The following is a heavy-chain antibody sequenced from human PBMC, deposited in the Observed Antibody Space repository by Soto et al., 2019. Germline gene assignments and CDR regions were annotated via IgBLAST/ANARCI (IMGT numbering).Heavy chain of an antibody. J-gene: IGHJ4*02. Sequence: PSETLSLTCTVSGGSVTNSSYYWGWIRQSPGKGLEWIGSVYYRGRSYSKSSVMGRVTISVDTSKNRFSLSLNSVTASDTAVYFCVSQRTTVPTQAYFDYWGPGALVTVSS. CDR1: GGSVTNSSYY. V-gene: IGHV4-39*01. CDR2: VYYRGRS. D-gene: IGHD4-17*01. CDR3: VSQRTTVPTQAYFDY.